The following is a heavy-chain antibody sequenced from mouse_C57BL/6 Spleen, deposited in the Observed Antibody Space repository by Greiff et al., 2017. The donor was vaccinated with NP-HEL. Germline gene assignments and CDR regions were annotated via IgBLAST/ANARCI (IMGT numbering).Heavy chain of an antibody. J-gene: IGHJ4*01. Sequence: QVQLQQSGPELVKPGASVKISCKASGYAFSSSWMNWVKQRPGKGLEWIGRIYPGDGDTNYNGKFKGKATLTADKSSSTAYMQLSSLTSEDSAVYFCAREEVYYYGSSTMVDYWGQGTSVTVSS. CDR1: GYAFSSSW. D-gene: IGHD1-1*01. CDR2: IYPGDGDT. V-gene: IGHV1-82*01. CDR3: AREEVYYYGSSTMVDY.